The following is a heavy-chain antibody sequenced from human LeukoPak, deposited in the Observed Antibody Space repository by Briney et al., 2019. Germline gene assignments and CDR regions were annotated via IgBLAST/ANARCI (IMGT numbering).Heavy chain of an antibody. CDR2: INAGYGDT. J-gene: IGHJ2*01. D-gene: IGHD2-2*02. V-gene: IGHV1-3*01. Sequence: ASVKVSCKASGYTFTNYAMHWVRQAPGQRLEWLGWINAGYGDTKYSQKFQGRITITRDTSASTAYMELRSLRSDDTAVYYCARDYCSSTSCYSWYFDLWGRGTLVTVSS. CDR1: GYTFTNYA. CDR3: ARDYCSSTSCYSWYFDL.